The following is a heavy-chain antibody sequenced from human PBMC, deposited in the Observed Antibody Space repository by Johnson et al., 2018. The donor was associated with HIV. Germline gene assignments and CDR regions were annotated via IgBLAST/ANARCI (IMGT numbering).Heavy chain of an antibody. Sequence: MLLVESGGGVVRPGGSLRLSCAASGFTFDDYGMSWVRQAPGKGLEWVSGMNWNGDSTGYGDFVKGRFTISRDNAKNALYLQMNSLRAEDTALYYCAREDPREFHGYGGDGFDIWGQGIMVTVAS. J-gene: IGHJ3*02. D-gene: IGHD3-16*01. CDR1: GFTFDDYG. CDR2: MNWNGDST. V-gene: IGHV3-20*04. CDR3: AREDPREFHGYGGDGFDI.